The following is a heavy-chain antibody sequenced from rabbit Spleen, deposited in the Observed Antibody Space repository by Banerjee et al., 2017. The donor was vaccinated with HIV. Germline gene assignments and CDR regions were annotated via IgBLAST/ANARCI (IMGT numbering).Heavy chain of an antibody. D-gene: IGHD8-1*01. CDR2: INAVTGKA. J-gene: IGHJ6*01. Sequence: EQLEESGGGLVKPEGSLTLTCKASGVSFSNKAVMCWVRQAPGKGLEWIACINAVTGKAVYASWAKGRFTFSKTSSTTVTLQMTSLTVADTATYFCARDTGSSFSSYGMDLWGQGTLVTVS. V-gene: IGHV1S45*01. CDR3: ARDTGSSFSSYGMDL. CDR1: GVSFSNKAV.